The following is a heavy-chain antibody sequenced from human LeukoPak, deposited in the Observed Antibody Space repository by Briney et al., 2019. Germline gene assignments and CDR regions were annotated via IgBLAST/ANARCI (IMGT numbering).Heavy chain of an antibody. J-gene: IGHJ4*02. CDR2: ISGSGGST. Sequence: QPGGSLRLSCAASGFTFSSYAMSWVRQAPGKGLEWVSAISGSGGSTYYADSVKGRFTISRDNSKNTLYLQVNSLRAEDTAVYYCAKDIRSLAIGLIDYWGQGTLVTVSS. D-gene: IGHD2/OR15-2a*01. CDR1: GFTFSSYA. CDR3: AKDIRSLAIGLIDY. V-gene: IGHV3-23*01.